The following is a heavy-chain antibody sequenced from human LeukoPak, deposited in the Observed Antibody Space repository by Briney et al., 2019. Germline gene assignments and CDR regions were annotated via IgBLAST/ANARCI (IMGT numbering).Heavy chain of an antibody. CDR3: ARERHSGSYTAFDI. Sequence: GASVKVSCKASGYTFTSFGISWVRQAPGQGLEWMGWISAYNGNTNYAQKLQGRVTMTTDTSTSTAYMELRSLRSDDTAVYYCARERHSGSYTAFDIWGQGTMVTVSS. CDR2: ISAYNGNT. V-gene: IGHV1-18*01. D-gene: IGHD1-26*01. J-gene: IGHJ3*02. CDR1: GYTFTSFG.